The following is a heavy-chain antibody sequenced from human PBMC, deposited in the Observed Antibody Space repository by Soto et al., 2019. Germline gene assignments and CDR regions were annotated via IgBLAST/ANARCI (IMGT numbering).Heavy chain of an antibody. D-gene: IGHD1-1*01. CDR2: PYYRSKWYN. V-gene: IGHV6-1*01. Sequence: PSQTLSLTCAISGDSVSRNSGAWNWIRQSPSRGLEWLGRPYYRSKWYNEYAPSVKSRITINPDTAKNQLALQLNSVTPDDTGVYDCARENWNDEGYYCGRGVWGKGNTSTLSS. J-gene: IGHJ6*04. CDR1: GDSVSRNSGA. CDR3: ARENWNDEGYYCGRGV.